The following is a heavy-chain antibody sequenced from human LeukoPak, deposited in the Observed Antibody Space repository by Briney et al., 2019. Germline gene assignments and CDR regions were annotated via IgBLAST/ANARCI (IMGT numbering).Heavy chain of an antibody. J-gene: IGHJ4*02. V-gene: IGHV4-39*07. CDR1: GGSISSSSYY. D-gene: IGHD3-9*01. Sequence: ASETLSLTCTVSGGSISSSSYYWGWIRQPPGKGLEWIGEINHSGSTNYNPSLKSRVTISVDTSKNQFSLKLSSVTAADTAVCYCARVQFVLRYFDWIDYWGQGTLVTVSS. CDR3: ARVQFVLRYFDWIDY. CDR2: INHSGST.